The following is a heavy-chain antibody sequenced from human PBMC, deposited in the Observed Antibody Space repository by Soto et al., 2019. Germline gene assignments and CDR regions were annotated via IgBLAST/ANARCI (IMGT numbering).Heavy chain of an antibody. CDR1: GGSISSYY. CDR3: ARPGDGYNYFGV. J-gene: IGHJ4*02. CDR2: IYYSGST. V-gene: IGHV4-59*01. D-gene: IGHD5-12*01. Sequence: QVQLQESGPGLGKPSETLSLPCTVSGGSISSYYWCWIRQPPGKGLEWIGYIYYSGSTNYNPSLKSRDTISVDTSKNLSSLPLSSVTAADTAVYCCARPGDGYNYFGVWGQVTRVTVSS.